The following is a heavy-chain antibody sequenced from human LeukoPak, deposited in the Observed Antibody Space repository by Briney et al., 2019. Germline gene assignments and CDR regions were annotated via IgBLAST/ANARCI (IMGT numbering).Heavy chain of an antibody. J-gene: IGHJ5*02. V-gene: IGHV1-2*04. CDR2: INPNSGGT. Sequence: ASVKVSCKASGYTFTGYYMHWVRQAPGQGLEWMGWINPNSGGTNYAQKFQGWVTMTRDTSISTAYMELSRLRSDDTAVYYCARGNASRSYYSNWFDPWGQGTLVTVSS. CDR1: GYTFTGYY. D-gene: IGHD1-26*01. CDR3: ARGNASRSYYSNWFDP.